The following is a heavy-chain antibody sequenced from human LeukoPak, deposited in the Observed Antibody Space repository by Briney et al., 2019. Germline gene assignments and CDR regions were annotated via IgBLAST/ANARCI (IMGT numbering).Heavy chain of an antibody. CDR1: GGSFSGYY. V-gene: IGHV4-34*01. CDR2: INHSGST. D-gene: IGHD6-13*01. J-gene: IGHJ4*02. Sequence: SXTLSLTCAVYGGSFSGYYWSWIRQPPGKGLEWIGEINHSGSTNYNPSLKSRVTISVDTSKNQFSLKLSSVTAAHTAVYYCARADSSSWRLWGQGTLVTVSS. CDR3: ARADSSSWRL.